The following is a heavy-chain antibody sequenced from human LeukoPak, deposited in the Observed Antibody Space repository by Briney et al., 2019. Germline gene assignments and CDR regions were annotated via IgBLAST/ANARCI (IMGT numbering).Heavy chain of an antibody. Sequence: GASVKVSCKASGYTFTGYYMHWVRQAPGQGLEWMGWINPNSGGTNYAQKFQGRVTMTRDTSISTAYMELSRLRSDDTAVYYCARDAGDGDSIYYYYYMDVWGKGTTVTVFS. CDR3: ARDAGDGDSIYYYYYMDV. V-gene: IGHV1-2*02. J-gene: IGHJ6*03. D-gene: IGHD4-17*01. CDR2: INPNSGGT. CDR1: GYTFTGYY.